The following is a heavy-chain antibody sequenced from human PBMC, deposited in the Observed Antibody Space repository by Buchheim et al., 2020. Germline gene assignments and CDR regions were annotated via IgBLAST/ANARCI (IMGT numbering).Heavy chain of an antibody. CDR3: AKDPGFSSSWYTPTTQNWNDGY. J-gene: IGHJ4*02. V-gene: IGHV3-23*01. Sequence: EVQLLESGGGLVQPGGSLRLSCAASGFTFSSYAMSWVRQAPGKGLEWVSAISGSGGSTYYADSVKGRFTISRDNSKNTLYLQMNSLRAEDTAVYYCAKDPGFSSSWYTPTTQNWNDGYWGQGTL. CDR1: GFTFSSYA. D-gene: IGHD6-13*01. CDR2: ISGSGGST.